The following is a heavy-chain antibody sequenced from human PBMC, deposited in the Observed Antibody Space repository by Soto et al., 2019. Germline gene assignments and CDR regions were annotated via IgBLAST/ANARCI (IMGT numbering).Heavy chain of an antibody. CDR1: GHRSSPYW. Sequence: PGGSMMPSCVPTGHRSSPYWMLPFRQAPGKGLEWVANINQDGSEKNYVNSVKGRFTISRDNAKNSLYLQMNNLRAEDKAIYSCATRVVVAVIDFDYWGQGTLVTVPQ. D-gene: IGHD2-21*02. CDR3: ATRVVVAVIDFDY. J-gene: IGHJ4*02. CDR2: INQDGSEK. V-gene: IGHV3-7*01.